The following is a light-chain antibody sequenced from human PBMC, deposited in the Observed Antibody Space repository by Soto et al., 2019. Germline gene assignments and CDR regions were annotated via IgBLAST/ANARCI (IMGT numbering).Light chain of an antibody. J-gene: IGKJ4*01. CDR1: QSVSRNF. CDR3: QQYGDSPLT. Sequence: ETVLTQSPGTLSLSPGERATLSCRASQSVSRNFVAWYQQKPGQATRLLIYGPSSRATGIPDRFSGSGSGTDFTLIIGRLEPEDFAVYYCQQYGDSPLTFGGGTKVEIK. CDR2: GPS. V-gene: IGKV3-20*01.